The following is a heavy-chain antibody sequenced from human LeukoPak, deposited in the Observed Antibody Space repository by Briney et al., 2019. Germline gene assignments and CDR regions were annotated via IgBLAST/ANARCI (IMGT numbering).Heavy chain of an antibody. CDR2: IFHTGHT. CDR3: ARHPFSDGFDI. Sequence: SETLSLTCTVSGGSISSYYWSWLRQPPGKGLEWIGYIFHTGHTNYNPSLKGRVTISVDTSKNQFSLKLNSVTAADTAMYYCARHPFSDGFDIWGQGTMVTVSS. V-gene: IGHV4-59*08. J-gene: IGHJ3*02. CDR1: GGSISSYY.